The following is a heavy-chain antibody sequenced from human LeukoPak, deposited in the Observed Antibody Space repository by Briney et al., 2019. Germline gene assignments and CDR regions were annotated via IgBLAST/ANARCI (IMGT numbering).Heavy chain of an antibody. CDR2: ISGNSGRT. D-gene: IGHD7-27*01. CDR3: SGWSNWGGPAR. V-gene: IGHV3-23*01. CDR1: GLTLTFST. Sequence: VSLRLSCAVSGLTLTFSTMNWVRQARGKGLEWVSTISGNSGRTHYADSVDGRFTISRDNSNNILYLQVNSLRAEDTATYYCSGWSNWGGPARWGQGTLVTVSS. J-gene: IGHJ4*02.